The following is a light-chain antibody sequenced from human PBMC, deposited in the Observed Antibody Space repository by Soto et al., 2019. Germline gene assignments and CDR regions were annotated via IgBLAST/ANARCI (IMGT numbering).Light chain of an antibody. Sequence: IVMTQSPATLSVSLRERATLSCRAGQSVSSKLAWYQQKPGQAPRLLIYGASTRATGIPARFSGSGSGTEFTLTISSLESEDFAVYYCQQYNNWRLSFGGGGNVDI. CDR3: QQYNNWRLS. J-gene: IGKJ4*01. CDR1: QSVSSK. V-gene: IGKV3-15*01. CDR2: GAS.